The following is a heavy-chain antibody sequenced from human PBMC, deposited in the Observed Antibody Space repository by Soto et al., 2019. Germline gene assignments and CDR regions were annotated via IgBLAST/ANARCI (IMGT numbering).Heavy chain of an antibody. CDR1: GFTFNIYA. J-gene: IGHJ4*02. CDR3: AKGRGGSGSLTPRVDF. V-gene: IGHV3-23*01. Sequence: DVQLLESGGGLVQPGGSLRLSCAASGFTFNIYAMTWVRQAPGKRLEWVSAISGGGDTTSYADSVKGRFTVSRDGSKNTLYLQMSSLRAEDTALYYCAKGRGGSGSLTPRVDFWGQGTLVTVSS. CDR2: ISGGGDTT. D-gene: IGHD3-10*01.